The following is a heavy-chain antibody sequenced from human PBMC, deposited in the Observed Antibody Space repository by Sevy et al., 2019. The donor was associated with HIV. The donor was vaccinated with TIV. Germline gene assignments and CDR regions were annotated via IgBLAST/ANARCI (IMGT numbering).Heavy chain of an antibody. CDR2: IRSKDYGGAT. D-gene: IGHD3-22*01. J-gene: IGHJ4*02. CDR1: GFTFGDYA. V-gene: IGHV3-49*03. CDR3: TRGYYYDSSGYSDY. Sequence: GGSLRLSCTGSGFTFGDYAMSWFRQAPGMVLEWVGFIRSKDYGGATEYAGSVKGRFTISRDDSKSIADLQMNSLKTEETAVYYCTRGYYYDSSGYSDYWGQGTLVTVSS.